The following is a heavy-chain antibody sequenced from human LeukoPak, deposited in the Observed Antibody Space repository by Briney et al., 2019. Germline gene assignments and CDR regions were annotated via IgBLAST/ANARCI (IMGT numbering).Heavy chain of an antibody. CDR3: ARDYCSSTSCLFDY. V-gene: IGHV1-2*06. J-gene: IGHJ4*02. Sequence: ASVKVSCKVSGYTFTSYYMHWVRQAPGQGLEWMGRISPNSGDTNIAQRFQGRVTMTSDTSISTAYMELSRLRSDDTAFYYCARDYCSSTSCLFDYWGQGSLVTVSS. D-gene: IGHD2-2*01. CDR2: ISPNSGDT. CDR1: GYTFTSYY.